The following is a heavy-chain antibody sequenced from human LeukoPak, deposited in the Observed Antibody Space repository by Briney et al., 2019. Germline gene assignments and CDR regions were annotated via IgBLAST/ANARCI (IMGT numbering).Heavy chain of an antibody. J-gene: IGHJ4*02. CDR2: IAWDGDE. CDR3: ARKGSGWNYFDY. D-gene: IGHD6-19*01. V-gene: IGHV2-70*04. CDR1: GFSLTTSRMR. Sequence: SGPTLVNPTQTLTLTCTFSGFSLTTSRMRVSWIRQPPGKALEWLARIAWDGDEWYSTSLRTRLTISKDTSKNQVVLTMTNMDPVDTATYYCARKGSGWNYFDYWGRGTLVTVSS.